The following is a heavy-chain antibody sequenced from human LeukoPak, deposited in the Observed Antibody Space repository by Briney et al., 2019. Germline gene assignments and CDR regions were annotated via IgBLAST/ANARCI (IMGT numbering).Heavy chain of an antibody. D-gene: IGHD2-15*01. CDR3: ARGGRSRFDF. CDR1: GFTFTTTT. V-gene: IGHV3-7*01. CDR2: MKEGGSEE. Sequence: GGSLRLSCVGSGFTFTTTTMSWVRQAPGKGLEWVASMKEGGSEERYVDSVKGRFTISRDNAKNSLFLQLDSLRVEDTALYYCARGGRSRFDFWGQGSLVTVSS. J-gene: IGHJ4*02.